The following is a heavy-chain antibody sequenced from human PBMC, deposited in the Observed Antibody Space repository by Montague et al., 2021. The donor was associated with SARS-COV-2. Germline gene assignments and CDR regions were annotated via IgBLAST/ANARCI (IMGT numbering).Heavy chain of an antibody. CDR2: MYYSGST. D-gene: IGHD3-10*01. CDR1: GGSISSSNYY. CDR3: ARDDIVLQGVTKGMDV. Sequence: SETLSLTCTVSGGSISSSNYYWGWIRQPPGKGLEWIGNMYYSGSTYYNPSLKSRVTISIDTSKNQFSLKLSSVTAADTAVYYCARDDIVLQGVTKGMDVWGQGTQGTVS. J-gene: IGHJ6*01. V-gene: IGHV4-39*07.